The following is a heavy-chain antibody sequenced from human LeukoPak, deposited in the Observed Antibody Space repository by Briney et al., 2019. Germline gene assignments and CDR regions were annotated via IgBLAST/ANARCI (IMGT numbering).Heavy chain of an antibody. CDR1: GYSFTSYW. J-gene: IGHJ5*02. CDR3: ARGDIVVVTATQGYNWFDA. V-gene: IGHV5-51*01. Sequence: GESLKISCKGSGYSFTSYWIGWVRQMPGKGLEWMGVIYPGDSTTRYSPSFQGRVTLSADKSISTAYLQWSSLKASDTAMYYCARGDIVVVTATQGYNWFDAWGQGTLVTVSS. CDR2: IYPGDSTT. D-gene: IGHD2-21*02.